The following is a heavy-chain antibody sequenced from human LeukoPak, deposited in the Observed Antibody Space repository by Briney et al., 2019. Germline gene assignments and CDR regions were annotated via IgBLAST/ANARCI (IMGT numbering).Heavy chain of an antibody. J-gene: IGHJ6*03. CDR3: AKGVDYYGSGSPYYYYMDV. CDR2: IYSGGST. D-gene: IGHD3-10*01. Sequence: PGGSLRLSCAASGFTVSSNYMSWVRQAPGKGLEWVSVIYSGGSTYYADSVKGRFTISRDNSKNTLYLQMNSLRAEDTAVYYCAKGVDYYGSGSPYYYYMDVWGKGTTVTVSS. V-gene: IGHV3-53*01. CDR1: GFTVSSNY.